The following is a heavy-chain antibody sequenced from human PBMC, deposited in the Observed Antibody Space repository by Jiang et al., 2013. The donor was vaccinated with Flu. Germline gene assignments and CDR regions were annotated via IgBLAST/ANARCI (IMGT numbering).Heavy chain of an antibody. D-gene: IGHD2-15*01. CDR1: GFTFGDYA. CDR3: TREILGYCSGGSCYWGDYYYGMDV. Sequence: VQLVESGGGLVQPGRSLRLSCTASGFTFGDYAMSWVRQAPGKGLEWVGFIRSKAYGGTTEYAASVKGRFTISRDDSKSIAYLQMNSLKTEDTAVYYCTREILGYCSGGSCYWGDYYYGMDVWGQGTTVTVSS. CDR2: IRSKAYGGTT. J-gene: IGHJ6*02. V-gene: IGHV3-49*04.